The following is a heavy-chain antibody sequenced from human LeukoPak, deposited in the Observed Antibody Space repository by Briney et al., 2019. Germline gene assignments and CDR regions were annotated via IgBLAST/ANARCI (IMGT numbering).Heavy chain of an antibody. CDR3: AKDRALMVQGVIPV. D-gene: IGHD3-10*01. CDR1: GFTFSSYA. V-gene: IGHV3-23*01. CDR2: ISGSGGST. Sequence: GGSLRPSCAASGFTFSSYAMSWVRQAPGKGLEWVSAISGSGGSTYYADSVKGRFTISRDNSKNTLYLQMNSLRAEDTAVYCCAKDRALMVQGVIPVWGQGTLVTVSS. J-gene: IGHJ4*02.